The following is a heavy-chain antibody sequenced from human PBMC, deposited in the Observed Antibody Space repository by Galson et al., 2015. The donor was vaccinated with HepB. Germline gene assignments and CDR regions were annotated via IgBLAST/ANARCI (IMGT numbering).Heavy chain of an antibody. D-gene: IGHD3-10*01. CDR3: AKDESFSDYYNSGSCYRH. Sequence: SLRLSCAASGFTFNTYGIHWVRQAPGKGLEWVAAIAFDGNRKDYADSVRGRFTISRDNSKNTVDLQMNSLRAEDTAVYYCAKDESFSDYYNSGSCYRHWGQGTLVTVSS. CDR2: IAFDGNRK. CDR1: GFTFNTYG. V-gene: IGHV3-30*18. J-gene: IGHJ4*02.